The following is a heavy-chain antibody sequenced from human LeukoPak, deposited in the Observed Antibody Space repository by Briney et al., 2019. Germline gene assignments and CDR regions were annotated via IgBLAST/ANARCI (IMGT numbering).Heavy chain of an antibody. D-gene: IGHD3-3*01. Sequence: SETLSLTCTVSGGSISSSYWSWLRQPPGKGLEWIGYIYYSGSTNYNPSLKSRVTISVDMSKNQFSLKLSSVTAADTAMYFCAKNWILGVVHTFDYWSQGTLVTVSS. CDR3: AKNWILGVVHTFDY. V-gene: IGHV4-59*01. J-gene: IGHJ4*02. CDR1: GGSISSSY. CDR2: IYYSGST.